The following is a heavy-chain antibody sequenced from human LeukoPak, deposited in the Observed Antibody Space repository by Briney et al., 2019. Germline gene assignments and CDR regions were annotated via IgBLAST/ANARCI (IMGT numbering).Heavy chain of an antibody. D-gene: IGHD6-13*01. CDR3: AKDQGGGSSWYTA. Sequence: PGRSLRLSSAASGFTFSSYGMHWVRQAPGKGLEWVAVISYDGSNKYYADSVKGRFTISRDNSKNTLYLQMNSLRAEDTAVYYCAKDQGGGSSWYTAWGQGTLVTVSS. CDR1: GFTFSSYG. J-gene: IGHJ4*02. CDR2: ISYDGSNK. V-gene: IGHV3-30*18.